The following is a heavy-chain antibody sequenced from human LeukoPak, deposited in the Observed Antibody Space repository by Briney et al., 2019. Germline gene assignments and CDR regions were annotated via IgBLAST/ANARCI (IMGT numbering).Heavy chain of an antibody. CDR3: AREKRPNLAVAGSEGLFGP. CDR1: GYTFTSYA. J-gene: IGHJ5*02. D-gene: IGHD6-19*01. CDR2: INAGNGNT. V-gene: IGHV1-3*01. Sequence: ASVKVTCKASGYTFTSYAMHRVRQAPGQRLGCMGWINAGNGNTKYSQKFQGRVTITRDTSACTAYMELSSLRSEDTAVYYCAREKRPNLAVAGSEGLFGPSGHGTLVTVSS.